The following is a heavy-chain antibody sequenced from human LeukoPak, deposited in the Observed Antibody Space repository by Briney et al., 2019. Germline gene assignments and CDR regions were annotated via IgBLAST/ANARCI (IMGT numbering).Heavy chain of an antibody. D-gene: IGHD5-18*01. J-gene: IGHJ6*02. CDR2: IYSTGNI. CDR3: ARGGEAMVLYNGMDV. V-gene: IGHV4-59*11. CDR1: GGSISSHF. Sequence: SETLSLTCTVSGGSISSHFWSWVRQPPGKGLELIAYIYSTGNINYNPSLKSRVSMSVDTSKNQFSLNLNSVTAADTAVYYCARGGEAMVLYNGMDVWGQGTTVTVSS.